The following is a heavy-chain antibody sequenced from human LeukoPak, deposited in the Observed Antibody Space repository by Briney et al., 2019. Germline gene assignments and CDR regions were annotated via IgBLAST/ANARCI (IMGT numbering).Heavy chain of an antibody. D-gene: IGHD2-2*01. CDR1: GGTFSSYA. CDR3: AREPDIGYCSSTSCLNSYYFDY. CDR2: IIPIFGTA. V-gene: IGHV1-69*13. Sequence: SVKVSCKASGGTFSSYAISWVRQAPGQGLEWMGGIIPIFGTANYAQKFQSRVTITADESTSTAYMELSSLRSEDTAVYYCAREPDIGYCSSTSCLNSYYFDYWGQGTLVTVSS. J-gene: IGHJ4*02.